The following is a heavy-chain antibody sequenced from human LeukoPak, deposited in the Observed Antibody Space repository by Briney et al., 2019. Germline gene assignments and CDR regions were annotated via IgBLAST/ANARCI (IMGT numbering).Heavy chain of an antibody. CDR1: GFTLSSYS. CDR2: ISSSSSYI. V-gene: IGHV3-21*01. CDR3: ARDSRFGDYYYGMDV. J-gene: IGHJ6*02. D-gene: IGHD3-10*01. Sequence: GGSLRLSCAASGFTLSSYSMNWVRQAPGKGLEWVSSISSSSSYIYYADSVKGRFTISRDNAKNSLYLQMNSLRAEDTAVYYCARDSRFGDYYYGMDVWGQGTTVTVSS.